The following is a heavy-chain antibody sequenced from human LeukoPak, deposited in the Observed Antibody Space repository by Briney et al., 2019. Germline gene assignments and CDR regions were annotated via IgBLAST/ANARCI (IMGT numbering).Heavy chain of an antibody. Sequence: PSETLSLTCTVSGGSISGYYWSWMRQPAGRGLEWIGRIHTSGNTNYNPSLKSRVTMSVDTSKNQFSLKLRSVTAADTAVYYCARDGVSISRDYWGQGTLVTVSS. J-gene: IGHJ4*02. CDR3: ARDGVSISRDY. D-gene: IGHD5/OR15-5a*01. CDR1: GGSISGYY. CDR2: IHTSGNT. V-gene: IGHV4-4*07.